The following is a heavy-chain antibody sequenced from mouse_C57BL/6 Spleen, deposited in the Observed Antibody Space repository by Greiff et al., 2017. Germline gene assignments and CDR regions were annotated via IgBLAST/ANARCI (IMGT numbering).Heavy chain of an antibody. V-gene: IGHV1-15*01. CDR1: GYTFTDYV. CDR3: TRSTFYYDYDVFAY. Sequence: VQLQQSGAELVRPGASVTLSCKASGYTFTDYVMHWVKQTPVHGLEWIGAIDPETGGTAYNQKFKGKAILTADKSSSTAYMELRSLTSEDSAVYYCTRSTFYYDYDVFAYWGQGTLVTVSA. J-gene: IGHJ3*01. CDR2: IDPETGGT. D-gene: IGHD2-4*01.